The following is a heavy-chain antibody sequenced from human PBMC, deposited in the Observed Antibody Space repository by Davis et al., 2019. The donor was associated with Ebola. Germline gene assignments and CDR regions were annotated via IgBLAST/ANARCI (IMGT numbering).Heavy chain of an antibody. Sequence: PGGSLRLSCAASGFTVSSNYMSWVRQAPGKGLEWVSVIYSGGSTYYADSVKGRFTISRDNSKNTLYLQMNSLRAEDTAVYYCAREYCSGGSCYSYYYYYGMDVWGQGTTVTVSS. V-gene: IGHV3-53*01. CDR2: IYSGGST. CDR3: AREYCSGGSCYSYYYYYGMDV. D-gene: IGHD2-15*01. J-gene: IGHJ6*02. CDR1: GFTVSSNY.